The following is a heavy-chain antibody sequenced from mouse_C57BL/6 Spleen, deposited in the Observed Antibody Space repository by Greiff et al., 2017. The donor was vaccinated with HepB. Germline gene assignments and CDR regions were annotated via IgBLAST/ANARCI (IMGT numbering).Heavy chain of an antibody. CDR2: ISDGGSYT. CDR3: ARAYDYPFYYAMDY. CDR1: GFTFSSYA. V-gene: IGHV5-4*01. J-gene: IGHJ4*01. D-gene: IGHD2-4*01. Sequence: EVQVVESGGGLVKPGGSLKLSCAASGFTFSSYAMSWVRQTPEKRLEWVATISDGGSYTYYPDNVKGRFTISRDNAKNNLYLQMSHLKSEDTAMYYCARAYDYPFYYAMDYWGQGTSVTVSS.